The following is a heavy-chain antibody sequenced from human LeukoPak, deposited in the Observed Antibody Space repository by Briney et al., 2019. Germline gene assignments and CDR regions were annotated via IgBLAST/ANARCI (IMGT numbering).Heavy chain of an antibody. D-gene: IGHD6-13*01. V-gene: IGHV3-21*01. CDR3: ARSGRSWYESPNAFDI. J-gene: IGHJ3*02. Sequence: PGGSLRLSCAASGFTFSSYSMIWVRQAPGKGLEWVSSISSSNSYIYYADSVKGRFTVSRDGAKNSVYLQMNSLIAEDTAVYYCARSGRSWYESPNAFDIWGQGTMVTVSS. CDR1: GFTFSSYS. CDR2: ISSSNSYI.